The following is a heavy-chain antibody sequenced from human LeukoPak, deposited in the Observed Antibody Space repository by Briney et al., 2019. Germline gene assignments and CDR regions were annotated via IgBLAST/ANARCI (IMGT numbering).Heavy chain of an antibody. J-gene: IGHJ3*02. CDR2: IIPIFGTT. CDR3: ASRAGYAPFKREDAFDI. Sequence: SVKVSCKASGGTFNSYAISWVRQAPGQGLEWMGGIIPIFGTTNYARKFQGRVTMTRDMSTSTVYMELSSLRSEDTAVYYCASRAGYAPFKREDAFDIWGQGTMVTVSS. D-gene: IGHD5-18*01. CDR1: GGTFNSYA. V-gene: IGHV1-69*05.